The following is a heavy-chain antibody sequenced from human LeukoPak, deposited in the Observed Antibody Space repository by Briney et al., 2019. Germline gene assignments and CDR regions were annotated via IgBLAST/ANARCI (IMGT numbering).Heavy chain of an antibody. J-gene: IGHJ4*02. Sequence: GGSLRLSCAASGFTVSSYAMHWVRQAPGKGLEWVAVISYDGSNKYYADSVKGRFTISRDNSKNTLYLQMNSLRAEDTAVYYCARDPSSPVLRFLEWLSPSFFDYWGQGTLVTVSS. CDR1: GFTVSSYA. D-gene: IGHD3-3*01. V-gene: IGHV3-30*04. CDR2: ISYDGSNK. CDR3: ARDPSSPVLRFLEWLSPSFFDY.